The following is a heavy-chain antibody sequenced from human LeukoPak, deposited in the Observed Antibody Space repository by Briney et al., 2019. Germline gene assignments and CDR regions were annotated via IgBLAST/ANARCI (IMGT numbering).Heavy chain of an antibody. D-gene: IGHD1-14*01. CDR1: GFTFSSYL. J-gene: IGHJ4*02. CDR3: ARSNQADDY. CDR2: INPGGSSI. V-gene: IGHV3-74*01. Sequence: LPGRSLRLSCAASGFTFSSYLMHWVRQVPGKGLVWIARINPGGSSITYADSVKGRFTISRDNAKNTLYLQMDSLRAEDTGVYYCARSNQADDYWGQGTLVTVSS.